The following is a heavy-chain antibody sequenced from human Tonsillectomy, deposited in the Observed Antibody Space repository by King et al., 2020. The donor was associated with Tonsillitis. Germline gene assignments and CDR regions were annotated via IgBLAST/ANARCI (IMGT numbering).Heavy chain of an antibody. D-gene: IGHD5/OR15-5a*01. CDR2: LHGNMSNI. J-gene: IGHJ4*02. V-gene: IGHV3-48*01. CDR3: VRGLHWAFDF. Sequence: VQLVESGGGLVQPGGSLRLSCVASGFSFSGNSMNWVRQAAGKGREWIAYLHGNMSNILYADSVKGRFTISSDNARNTLFLQMDILRAGDTALYYCVRGLHWAFDFWGQGTLVTVSS. CDR1: GFSFSGNS.